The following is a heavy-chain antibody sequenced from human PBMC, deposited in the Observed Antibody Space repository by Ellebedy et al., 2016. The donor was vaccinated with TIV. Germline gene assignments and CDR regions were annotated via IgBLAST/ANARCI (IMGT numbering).Heavy chain of an antibody. CDR1: GGSISRSSYY. Sequence: MPSETLSLTCTVSGGSISRSSYYWGWIRQPPGKGLEWIGSIHYIGSTYDNLSLKTRVTISVDTAKNQLSLKLSSVTAAETAVYYCVRPRSGYFAVDIWGQGTMVTVSS. D-gene: IGHD3-3*01. J-gene: IGHJ3*02. CDR2: IHYIGST. CDR3: VRPRSGYFAVDI. V-gene: IGHV4-39*01.